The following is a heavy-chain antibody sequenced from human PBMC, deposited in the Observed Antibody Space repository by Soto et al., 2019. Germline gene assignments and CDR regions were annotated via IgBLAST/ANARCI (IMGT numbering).Heavy chain of an antibody. CDR3: ASEYCSGGSCYYYGMDV. J-gene: IGHJ6*04. D-gene: IGHD2-15*01. CDR2: IWYDGSNK. Sequence: LRLPRTAAEFNCSNHGMHWVRQATGKGLEWVAVIWYDGSNKYYADSVKGRFTISRDNSKNTLYLQMNSLRAEDTAVYYCASEYCSGGSCYYYGMDVWGKGTTVTVSS. CDR1: EFNCSNHG. V-gene: IGHV3-33*01.